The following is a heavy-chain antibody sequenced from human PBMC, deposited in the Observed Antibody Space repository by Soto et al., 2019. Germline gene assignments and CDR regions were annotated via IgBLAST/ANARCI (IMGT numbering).Heavy chain of an antibody. Sequence: QITLKESGPTLVKPTQTLTLTCTFSGFSLSTSGVGVGWIRQPPGKALEWLALIYWDDDKRYSPPLKSRLTITADTPKNQVVLTLTNMDPVDTATYYFAHRRSHGSVSYYNSWGQGTLVTVSS. V-gene: IGHV2-5*02. CDR3: AHRRSHGSVSYYNS. J-gene: IGHJ4*02. CDR1: GFSLSTSGVG. D-gene: IGHD3-10*01. CDR2: IYWDDDK.